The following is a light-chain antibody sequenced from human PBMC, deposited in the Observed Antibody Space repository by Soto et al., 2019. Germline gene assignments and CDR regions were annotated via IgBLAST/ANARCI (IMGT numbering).Light chain of an antibody. CDR2: EVS. V-gene: IGLV2-14*01. CDR1: SSDVGAYNY. Sequence: QSVLTQPASVSGSPGQSITISCTGTSSDVGAYNYVSWYQHHPGKAPKLVIYEVSNRPSGLSNRSSGSKSGNTASLTISGLQAEDEADYFCSSYTTTKEVFGTGTKVTVL. CDR3: SSYTTTKEV. J-gene: IGLJ1*01.